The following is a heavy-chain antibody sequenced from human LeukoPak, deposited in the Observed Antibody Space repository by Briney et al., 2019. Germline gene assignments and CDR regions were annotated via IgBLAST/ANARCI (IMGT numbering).Heavy chain of an antibody. CDR1: GFTFSSYA. CDR3: AKDPSSIVVVPAATDY. D-gene: IGHD2-2*01. V-gene: IGHV3-23*01. CDR2: ISGSGGGT. J-gene: IGHJ4*02. Sequence: GGSLRLSXAASGFTFSSYAMSWVRQPPGKGLECVSAISGSGGGTYYADSVKGRCTISRDNSKNTLYLQMNSLRAEDTAVYYCAKDPSSIVVVPAATDYWGQGTLVTVSS.